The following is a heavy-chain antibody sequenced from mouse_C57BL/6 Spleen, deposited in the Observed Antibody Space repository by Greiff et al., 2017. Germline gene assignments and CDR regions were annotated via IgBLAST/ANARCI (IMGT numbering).Heavy chain of an antibody. Sequence: QVQLQQSGPELVKHGASVKISCKASGYTFTDYYINWVKQRPGQGLEWIGWIFPGSGSTYYTEKFKGKATLTVDKSSSTAYMLLSSLTSEDSAVYFCARSDYYGSSCDTMDYWGQGTSVTVSA. V-gene: IGHV1-75*01. CDR3: ARSDYYGSSCDTMDY. CDR2: IFPGSGST. CDR1: GYTFTDYY. D-gene: IGHD1-1*01. J-gene: IGHJ4*01.